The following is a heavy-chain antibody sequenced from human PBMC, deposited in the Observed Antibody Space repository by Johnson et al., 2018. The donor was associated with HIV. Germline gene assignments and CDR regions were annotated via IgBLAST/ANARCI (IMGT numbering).Heavy chain of an antibody. D-gene: IGHD6-13*01. CDR3: AKDMSRIAAGSDAFDI. Sequence: QLVESGGGLVQPGRSLRLSCAASGFTFDDYAMHWVRQAPGKGLEWVSGISWNSGSIGYADSVKGRFTISRDNAKNSLYLKMNSLRAEDTALYYCAKDMSRIAAGSDAFDIWGQGTMVTVSS. V-gene: IGHV3-9*01. CDR2: ISWNSGSI. CDR1: GFTFDDYA. J-gene: IGHJ3*02.